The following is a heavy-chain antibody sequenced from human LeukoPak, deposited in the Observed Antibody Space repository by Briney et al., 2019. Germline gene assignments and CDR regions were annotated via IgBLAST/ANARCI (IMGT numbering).Heavy chain of an antibody. CDR3: ARLHSSSYYYYYYMDV. Sequence: SETLSLTCTVSGGSISSGDYYWSWIRQPPGKGLEWIGYIYYSGSTNYNPSLKSRVTISVDTSKNQFSLKLSSVTAADTAVYYCARLHSSSYYYYYYMDVWGKGTTVTVSS. V-gene: IGHV4-61*08. J-gene: IGHJ6*03. D-gene: IGHD6-6*01. CDR2: IYYSGST. CDR1: GGSISSGDYY.